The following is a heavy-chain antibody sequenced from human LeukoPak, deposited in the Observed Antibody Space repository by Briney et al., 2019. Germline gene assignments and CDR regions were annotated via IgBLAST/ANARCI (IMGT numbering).Heavy chain of an antibody. J-gene: IGHJ4*02. V-gene: IGHV3-30*03. Sequence: GGSLRLSCAASGFHFSNFAMHWVRRAPGKGLEWVALISYTGNNRNYADSVKGRFTISRDNSKSTLYLQMDSLRPDDTAVYYCARGDYDSSGYCDYWGQGTTVTVSS. CDR1: GFHFSNFA. CDR3: ARGDYDSSGYCDY. CDR2: ISYTGNNR. D-gene: IGHD3-22*01.